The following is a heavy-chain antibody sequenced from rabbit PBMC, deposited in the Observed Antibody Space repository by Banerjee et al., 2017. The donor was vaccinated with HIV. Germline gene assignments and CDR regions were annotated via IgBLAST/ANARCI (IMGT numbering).Heavy chain of an antibody. CDR3: ARGAGSSGYMYGMDL. CDR1: GFDGSNYYM. D-gene: IGHD8-1*01. CDR2: ISTGSGST. Sequence: QQQLVESGGGLVKPGGTLTLTCKASGFDGSNYYMSWVRQAPGKGLEWIGCISTGSGSTYYATWAKGRFTISKTSSTTVTLQMTSLTAADTATYFCARGAGSSGYMYGMDLWGPGTLVTVS. V-gene: IGHV1S45*01. J-gene: IGHJ6*01.